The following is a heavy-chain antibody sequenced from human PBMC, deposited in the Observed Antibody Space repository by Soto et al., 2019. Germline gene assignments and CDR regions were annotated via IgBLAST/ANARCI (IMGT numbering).Heavy chain of an antibody. D-gene: IGHD3-16*01. CDR1: GGTFSSYA. V-gene: IGHV1-69*06. CDR3: AGERGGHYYYYYYGMDV. CDR2: IIPIFGTA. J-gene: IGHJ6*02. Sequence: VASVKVSCKASGGTFSSYAISWVRQAPGQGLEWMGGIIPIFGTANYAQKFQGRVTITADKSTSTAYMELSSLRSEDTAVYYCAGERGGHYYYYYYGMDVWGQGTTVTVSS.